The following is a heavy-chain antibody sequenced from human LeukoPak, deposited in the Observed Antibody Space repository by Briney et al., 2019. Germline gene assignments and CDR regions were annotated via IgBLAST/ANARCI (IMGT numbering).Heavy chain of an antibody. D-gene: IGHD6-13*01. Sequence: GASVKVSCKASGYTFTSYGISWVRQAPGQGLEWMGWISAYNGNTNYAQKLQGRVTMTRNTSISTAYMELSSLRSEDTAVYYCARDPYSSSSSLWGQGTLVTVSS. V-gene: IGHV1-18*01. CDR3: ARDPYSSSSSL. J-gene: IGHJ4*02. CDR2: ISAYNGNT. CDR1: GYTFTSYG.